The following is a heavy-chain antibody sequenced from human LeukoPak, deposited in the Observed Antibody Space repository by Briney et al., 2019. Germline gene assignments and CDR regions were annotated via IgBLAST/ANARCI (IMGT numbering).Heavy chain of an antibody. CDR3: AKEGGNDYSNYGWFDP. D-gene: IGHD4-11*01. Sequence: GGSLRLSCAASGFTFSRYWMHWVRQAPGKGLVWVSRINSDGSSTSYADSVKGRFNISRDNAKNTLYLQMNSLRAEDTAVYYGAKEGGNDYSNYGWFDPWGQGTLVTVSS. CDR2: INSDGSST. V-gene: IGHV3-74*01. J-gene: IGHJ5*02. CDR1: GFTFSRYW.